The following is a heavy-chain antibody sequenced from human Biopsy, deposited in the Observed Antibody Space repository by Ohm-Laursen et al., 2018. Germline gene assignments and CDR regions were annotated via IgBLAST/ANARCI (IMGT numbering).Heavy chain of an antibody. CDR3: ARGGIVSVHSYGRMGLFYFDS. J-gene: IGHJ5*01. CDR1: GFSVNDNY. V-gene: IGHV3-53*01. D-gene: IGHD5-18*01. CDR2: IYCDGRK. Sequence: SLRLSCAASGFSVNDNYMSWGRQAPGKGLGGVSFIYCDGRKFYAGSVKDRFTLSRDTSNNLMFLQMDSLRADDTAVYYCARGGIVSVHSYGRMGLFYFDSWGQGILVTVAS.